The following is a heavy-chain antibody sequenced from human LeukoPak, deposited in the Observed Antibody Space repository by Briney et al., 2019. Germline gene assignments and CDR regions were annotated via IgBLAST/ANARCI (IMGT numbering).Heavy chain of an antibody. CDR3: ARAGWGAGWFDP. CDR2: ISAYNGNT. J-gene: IGHJ5*02. D-gene: IGHD1-26*01. Sequence: ASVKVSCKASGYTFTSYGISWVRQAPGQGLEWMGWISAYNGNTNYARKLQGRVTMTTDTSTSTAYMELRSLRSDDTAVYCCARAGWGAGWFDPWGQGTLVTVSS. V-gene: IGHV1-18*01. CDR1: GYTFTSYG.